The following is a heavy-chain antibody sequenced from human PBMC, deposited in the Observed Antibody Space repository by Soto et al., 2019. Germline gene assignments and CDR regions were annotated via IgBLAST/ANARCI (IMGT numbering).Heavy chain of an antibody. Sequence: AAVKVSCKASGYTFTSYGISWVRQAPGQGLEWMGWISAYNGNTNYAQKLQGRVTMTTDTSTSTAYMELRSLRSDDTAVHYCARDLGYCTNGVCYLYYYYGMDVWGQGTTVTVSS. D-gene: IGHD2-8*01. V-gene: IGHV1-18*01. CDR3: ARDLGYCTNGVCYLYYYYGMDV. CDR2: ISAYNGNT. CDR1: GYTFTSYG. J-gene: IGHJ6*02.